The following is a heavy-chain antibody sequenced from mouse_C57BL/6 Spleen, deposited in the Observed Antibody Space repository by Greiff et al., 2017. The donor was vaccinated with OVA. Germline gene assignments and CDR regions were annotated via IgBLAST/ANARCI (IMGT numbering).Heavy chain of an antibody. V-gene: IGHV1-39*01. D-gene: IGHD3-2*02. CDR1: GYSFTDYY. CDR3: ARGTAQATQFAY. CDR2: INPNYGTT. J-gene: IGHJ3*01. Sequence: VQLQQSGPELVKPGASVKISCKASGYSFTDYYMNWVKQSHGQSLEWIGVINPNYGTTSYNQKFKSKATLTVDQSTSTAYMQLNSLTSEDSAVYYCARGTAQATQFAYWGQGTLVTVSA.